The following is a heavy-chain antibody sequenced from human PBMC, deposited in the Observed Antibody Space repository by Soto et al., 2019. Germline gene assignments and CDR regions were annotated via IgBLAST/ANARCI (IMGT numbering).Heavy chain of an antibody. J-gene: IGHJ6*02. V-gene: IGHV4-39*01. Sequence: SETLSLTCTVSGGSISSSSYYWGWIRQPPGKGQEWIGSIYYSGSTYYNPSLESRVTISVDTSKNHFSLNLSSVTAADTAVYYCARRSGSSSWYRFTNYYYYGMDVWGQGTTVTVSS. D-gene: IGHD6-13*01. CDR1: GGSISSSSYY. CDR2: IYYSGST. CDR3: ARRSGSSSWYRFTNYYYYGMDV.